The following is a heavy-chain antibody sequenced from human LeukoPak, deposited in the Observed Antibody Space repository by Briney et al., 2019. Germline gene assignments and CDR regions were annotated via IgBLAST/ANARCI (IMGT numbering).Heavy chain of an antibody. D-gene: IGHD6-19*01. CDR2: ISFDGSIT. Sequence: GRSLRLSCAASGFSFSYYGMHWVRQAPGKGLERVSFISFDGSITYNADSVKGRLTISRDNSKNTVYLQMNRLRAEDTAVYFCAKDSSSRGWYFEHWGQGTLVTVSS. V-gene: IGHV3-30*18. CDR3: AKDSSSRGWYFEH. CDR1: GFSFSYYG. J-gene: IGHJ4*02.